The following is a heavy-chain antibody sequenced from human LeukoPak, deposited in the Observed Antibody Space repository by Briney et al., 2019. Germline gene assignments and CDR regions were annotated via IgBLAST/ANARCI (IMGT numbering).Heavy chain of an antibody. CDR1: GYTFTGNY. CDR2: INPNRGGT. Sequence: ASVKLSCKASGYTFTGNYMHWVRQAPGQGLERMGWINPNRGGTNYAQKFQGRVTMTRDTSISTAYMELSRLRSDDTAVYYCAREGGGYCSSTSCYSNDAFDIWGQGTMGTVSS. J-gene: IGHJ3*02. D-gene: IGHD2-2*01. CDR3: AREGGGYCSSTSCYSNDAFDI. V-gene: IGHV1-2*02.